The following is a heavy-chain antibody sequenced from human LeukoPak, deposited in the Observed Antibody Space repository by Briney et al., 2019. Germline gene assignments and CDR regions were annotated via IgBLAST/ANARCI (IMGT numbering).Heavy chain of an antibody. CDR2: ISGSGNST. J-gene: IGHJ4*02. D-gene: IGHD3-3*01. CDR1: GFTFSSYA. CDR3: AKSDFWSGYLHYFDY. V-gene: IGHV3-23*01. Sequence: QPGGSLRLSCAASGFTFSSYAMSWVRQAPGKGLEWVSAISGSGNSTYYADSVKGRFTISRDNSKNTLYLQMNSLRAEDTAVYYCAKSDFWSGYLHYFDYWGQGTLVTVSS.